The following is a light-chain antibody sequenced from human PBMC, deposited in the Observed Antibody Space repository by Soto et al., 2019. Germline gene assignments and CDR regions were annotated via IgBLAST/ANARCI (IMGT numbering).Light chain of an antibody. V-gene: IGKV1-5*01. Sequence: DIQMTQSPSTLSASVGDRVTITCRASQSISSWLAWYQQKPGKAPKLLIYDASSLESGVPSRFSGSGSGTEFTLTISSLQPDDFATYYCQQSYSNARYTFGQG. CDR3: QQSYSNARYT. CDR2: DAS. CDR1: QSISSW. J-gene: IGKJ2*01.